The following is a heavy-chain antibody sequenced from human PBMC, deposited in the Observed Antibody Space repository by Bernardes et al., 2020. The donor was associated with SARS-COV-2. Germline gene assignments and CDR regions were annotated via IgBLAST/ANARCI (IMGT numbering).Heavy chain of an antibody. D-gene: IGHD3-10*01. J-gene: IGHJ2*01. CDR3: AREPGAPGTWYFDL. Sequence: GGSLRLSRAASGFTFSSYDMHWVRQVKGKGLEWVSGIATSGGTNYPDSVKGRFTISRENAKNSVYLQLDSLRADDTAVYYCAREPGAPGTWYFDLWGRGTLVTVSS. CDR2: IATSGGT. CDR1: GFTFSSYD. V-gene: IGHV3-13*01.